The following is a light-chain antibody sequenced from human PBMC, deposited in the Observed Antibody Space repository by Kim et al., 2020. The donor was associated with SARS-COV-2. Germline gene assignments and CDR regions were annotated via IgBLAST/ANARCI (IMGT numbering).Light chain of an antibody. V-gene: IGLV2-14*03. Sequence: QSALTQPASESGFPGQSITISCTGTSSDVGGYDYVSWYQQHPGKVPKLLIYDVTQEPSGVSHRFSGSKSGNTASLTISGLQAEDEADYYCSSYSATSPLVVFGGGTQLTVL. CDR3: SSYSATSPLVV. J-gene: IGLJ2*01. CDR1: SSDVGGYDY. CDR2: DVT.